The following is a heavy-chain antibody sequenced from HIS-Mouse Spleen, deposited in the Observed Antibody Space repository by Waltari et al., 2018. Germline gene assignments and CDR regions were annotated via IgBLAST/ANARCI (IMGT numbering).Heavy chain of an antibody. J-gene: IGHJ1*01. CDR3: ARMYYYDSSGYYYGYFQH. V-gene: IGHV3-74*01. CDR2: INSDGSST. CDR1: GFTFSSYW. Sequence: EVQLVESGGGLVQPGGSLRLSCAASGFTFSSYWMHWVRQAPGKGLVWVSRINSDGSSTSYADSVKGRFTISRDNAKNTLYLQMNSLRAEDTAVYYCARMYYYDSSGYYYGYFQHWGQGTLVTVSS. D-gene: IGHD3-22*01.